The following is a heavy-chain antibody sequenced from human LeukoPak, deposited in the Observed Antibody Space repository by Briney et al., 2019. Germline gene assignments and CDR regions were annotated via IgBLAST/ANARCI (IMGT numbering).Heavy chain of an antibody. J-gene: IGHJ4*02. V-gene: IGHV1-8*02. CDR2: MNPNSGNT. D-gene: IGHD3-22*01. CDR1: GYTFTSYD. Sequence: ASVKVSCKASGYTFTSYDINWVRQATGQGLEWMGWMNPNSGNTGYAQKFQGRVTMTRNTSISTAYMELSSLRSEDTAVYYCARGWDYYGSSGYYYIPAYYWGQGTLVTVSS. CDR3: ARGWDYYGSSGYYYIPAYY.